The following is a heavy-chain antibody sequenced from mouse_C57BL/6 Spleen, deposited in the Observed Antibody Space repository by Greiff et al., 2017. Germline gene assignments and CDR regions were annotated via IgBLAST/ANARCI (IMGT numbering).Heavy chain of an antibody. D-gene: IGHD1-1*01. CDR3: ARYGSSYAMDY. J-gene: IGHJ4*01. Sequence: QVHVKQPGAELVMPGASVKLSCKASGYTFTSYWMHWVKQRPGQGLEWIGEIDPSDSYTNYNQKFKGKSTLTVDKSSSTAYMQLSSLTSEDSAVYYCARYGSSYAMDYWGQGTSVTVSS. CDR2: IDPSDSYT. CDR1: GYTFTSYW. V-gene: IGHV1-69*01.